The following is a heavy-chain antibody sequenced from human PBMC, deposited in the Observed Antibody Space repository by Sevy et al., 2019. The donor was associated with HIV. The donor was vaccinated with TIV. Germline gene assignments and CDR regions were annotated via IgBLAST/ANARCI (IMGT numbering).Heavy chain of an antibody. CDR1: GFPFNKEW. J-gene: IGHJ4*02. CDR2: IKSKKDGGAT. CDR3: SSQGERY. V-gene: IGHV3-15*01. D-gene: IGHD3-16*01. Sequence: GGSLRLSCSASGFPFNKEWMSWVRQAPGKGLEWVGRIKSKKDGGATDYAAPANGRFTISRDDSKNTLYFQMNSLKIEDTGFYYCSSQGERYWGLGTLVTVSS.